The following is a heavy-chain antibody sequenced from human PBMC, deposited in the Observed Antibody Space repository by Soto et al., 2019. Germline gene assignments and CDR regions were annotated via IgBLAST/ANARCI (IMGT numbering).Heavy chain of an antibody. CDR3: ARGPLYSSAWSPFDY. V-gene: IGHV3-64D*06. CDR1: GFTFSSYA. J-gene: IGHJ4*02. D-gene: IGHD6-13*01. Sequence: GGSLRLSCSASGFTFSSYAMHWVRQAPGKGLEYVSAISSNGGSTYYADSVKGRFTISRDNSKNTLYLQMSSLRAEDTAVYYCARGPLYSSAWSPFDYWGQGTLVTVSS. CDR2: ISSNGGST.